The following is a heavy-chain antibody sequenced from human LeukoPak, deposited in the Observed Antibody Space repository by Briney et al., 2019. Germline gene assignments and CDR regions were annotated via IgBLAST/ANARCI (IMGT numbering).Heavy chain of an antibody. D-gene: IGHD6-19*01. CDR1: GYAFTSYA. CDR2: INAGNGNT. V-gene: IGHV1-3*01. J-gene: IGHJ3*02. CDR3: ARDRISQWVVRNDRAFDI. Sequence: GASVKVCCKASGYAFTSYAMHWVRQAPGQRLEWMGWINAGNGNTKYSQKFQGRVTITRDTSASTAYMELSSLRSEDTAVYYCARDRISQWVVRNDRAFDIWGQGTMVTVSS.